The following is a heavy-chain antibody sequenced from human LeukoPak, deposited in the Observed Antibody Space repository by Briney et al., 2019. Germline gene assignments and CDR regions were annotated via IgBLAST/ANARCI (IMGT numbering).Heavy chain of an antibody. Sequence: SETLSLTCTVSGGSISSYYWSWIRQPPGKGLERIGYIYYSGSTNYNPSLKSRVTISVDTSKNQFSLKLSSVTAADTAVYYCARPAMVRGVKFSYWYFDLWGRGTLVTVSS. CDR1: GGSISSYY. V-gene: IGHV4-59*08. D-gene: IGHD3-10*01. CDR3: ARPAMVRGVKFSYWYFDL. CDR2: IYYSGST. J-gene: IGHJ2*01.